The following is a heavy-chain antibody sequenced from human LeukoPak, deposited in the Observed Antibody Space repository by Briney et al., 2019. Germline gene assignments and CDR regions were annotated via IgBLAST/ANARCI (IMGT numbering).Heavy chain of an antibody. CDR1: GGTFSSYA. CDR2: IIPIFGTA. V-gene: IGHV1-69*05. D-gene: IGHD3-22*01. Sequence: ASVKVSCKPSGGTFSSYAISWVRQAPGQGLEWMGGIIPIFGTANYAQKFQGRVTITTDESTSTAYMELSSLRSEDTAVYYCARGSYYYDSSGYPNWFDPWGQGTLVTVSS. CDR3: ARGSYYYDSSGYPNWFDP. J-gene: IGHJ5*02.